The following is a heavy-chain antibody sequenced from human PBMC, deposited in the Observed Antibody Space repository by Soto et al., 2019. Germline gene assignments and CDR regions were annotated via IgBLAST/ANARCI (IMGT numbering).Heavy chain of an antibody. CDR2: MRNKANSYAT. CDR1: GFTFSDSA. J-gene: IGHJ6*02. D-gene: IGHD3-10*01. Sequence: EVQLVESGGGLVQPGGSLKLSCEASGFTFSDSAMHWVRQASGKGLEWVGRMRNKANSYATAYAASVKGRFTISRDDSKNTAYLQMNSLKIEDTAVYYCTRQPETMIRGEGAMDVWGQGTTVTVSS. CDR3: TRQPETMIRGEGAMDV. V-gene: IGHV3-73*01.